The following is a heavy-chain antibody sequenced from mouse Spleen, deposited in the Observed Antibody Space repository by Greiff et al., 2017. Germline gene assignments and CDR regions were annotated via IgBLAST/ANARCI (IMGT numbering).Heavy chain of an antibody. CDR3: ARGGGLTTMVATRDAMDY. CDR1: GYTFTSYG. Sequence: VQLQQSGAELARPGASVKLSCKASGYTFTSYGISWVKQRTGQGLEWIGEIYPRSGNTYYNEKFKGKATLTADKSSSTAYMELRSLTSEDSAVYFCARGGGLTTMVATRDAMDYWGQGTSVTVSS. V-gene: IGHV1-81*01. CDR2: IYPRSGNT. J-gene: IGHJ4*01. D-gene: IGHD1-1*01.